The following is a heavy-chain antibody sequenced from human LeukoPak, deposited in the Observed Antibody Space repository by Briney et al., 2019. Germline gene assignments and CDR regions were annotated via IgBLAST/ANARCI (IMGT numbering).Heavy chain of an antibody. J-gene: IGHJ3*02. CDR3: AREYSYGYRNDAFDI. CDR1: GYTFTGYY. D-gene: IGHD5-18*01. Sequence: GASVKVSCKASGYTFTGYYMHWVRQAPGQGLEWMGWINPNSGGTNYAQKFQGRVTMTRDTSISTAYMELSRLRSDDTAVYYCAREYSYGYRNDAFDIWGQGTMVTVSS. V-gene: IGHV1-2*02. CDR2: INPNSGGT.